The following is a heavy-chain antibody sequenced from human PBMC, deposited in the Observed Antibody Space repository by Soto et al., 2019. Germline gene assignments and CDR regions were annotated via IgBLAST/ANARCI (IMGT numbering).Heavy chain of an antibody. Sequence: EAQLLESGGGLVQPGGSLRLSCTTSRFSLNTYGMTWVRRAPGKGLEWVSTLSASGSGSYYAESVKGRFTVSRDNSKNTMYLQMNSLRDEDTAVYYCAKNSYGDSWNFGLDVWGHVTTVTVSS. CDR2: LSASGSGS. V-gene: IGHV3-23*01. CDR1: RFSLNTYG. CDR3: AKNSYGDSWNFGLDV. J-gene: IGHJ6*02. D-gene: IGHD4-17*01.